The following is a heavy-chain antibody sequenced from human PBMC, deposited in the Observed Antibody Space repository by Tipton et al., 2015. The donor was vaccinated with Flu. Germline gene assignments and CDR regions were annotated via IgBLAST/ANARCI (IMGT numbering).Heavy chain of an antibody. CDR1: GFTFSSYG. CDR3: ARRRGYCSSTSCNILHYYYGMDV. J-gene: IGHJ6*02. V-gene: IGHV3-33*01. D-gene: IGHD2-2*01. Sequence: SGFTFSSYGMHWVRQAPGKGLEWVAVIWYDGSNKYYADSVKGRFTISRDNSKNTLYLQMNSLRAEDTAVYYCARRRGYCSSTSCNILHYYYGMDVWGQGTTVTVSS. CDR2: IWYDGSNK.